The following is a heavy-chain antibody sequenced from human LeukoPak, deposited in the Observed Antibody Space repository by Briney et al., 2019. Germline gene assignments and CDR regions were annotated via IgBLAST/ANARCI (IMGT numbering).Heavy chain of an antibody. Sequence: PPETLSLTCTVSGGSISSYYWSWIRQPPGKGLEWIGYIYYSGSTNYNPSLKSRVTISVDTSKNQFSLKLSSVTAADTAVYYCARVTAGDHQFLDYWGQGTLVTVSS. J-gene: IGHJ4*02. CDR3: ARVTAGDHQFLDY. V-gene: IGHV4-59*01. CDR1: GGSISSYY. CDR2: IYYSGST. D-gene: IGHD1-14*01.